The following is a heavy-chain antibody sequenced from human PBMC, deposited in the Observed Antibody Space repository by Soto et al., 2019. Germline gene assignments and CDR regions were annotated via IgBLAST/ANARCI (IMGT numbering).Heavy chain of an antibody. CDR3: AHRTTTAISWCDP. Sequence: QITLTESGPTLVTPTQTLTLTCTVSGYSLTTSGVGVGWIRQPPGKALERLALIYWYDDKRYRPSLKGRLTTTEATAKNPAVLAMTTMAPADTATYFCAHRTTTAISWCDPWGQGGLGSLSS. D-gene: IGHD4-17*01. J-gene: IGHJ5*02. CDR2: IYWYDDK. V-gene: IGHV2-5*01. CDR1: GYSLTTSGVG.